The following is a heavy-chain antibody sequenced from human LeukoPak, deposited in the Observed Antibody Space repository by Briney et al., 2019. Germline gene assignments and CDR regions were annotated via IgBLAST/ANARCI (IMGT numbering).Heavy chain of an antibody. Sequence: SVKVSCKASGGTFSSYAISWVRHAPGHGLEWMGGIIPIFGTANYAQKFQGRVTITTDESTSTAYVELSSLRSEDTAVYYCARVLADSYYYYYMDVWGKGTTVTVSS. CDR2: IIPIFGTA. D-gene: IGHD3-22*01. CDR1: GGTFSSYA. CDR3: ARVLADSYYYYYMDV. J-gene: IGHJ6*03. V-gene: IGHV1-69*05.